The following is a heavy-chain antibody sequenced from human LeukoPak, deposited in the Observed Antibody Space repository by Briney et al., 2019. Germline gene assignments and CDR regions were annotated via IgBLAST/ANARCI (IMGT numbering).Heavy chain of an antibody. CDR1: GGSINTGDYY. D-gene: IGHD3-3*01. CDR2: IYYSGST. J-gene: IGHJ4*02. V-gene: IGHV4-30-4*01. Sequence: SETLSLTCTVSGGSINTGDYYWSWIRQPPGKGLEWIGYIYYSGSTYYNPSLKSRLTMSVDTSNNQFSLKLSSVTAADTAVYYCARDSLFGVIHDGYWGQGTLVTVSS. CDR3: ARDSLFGVIHDGY.